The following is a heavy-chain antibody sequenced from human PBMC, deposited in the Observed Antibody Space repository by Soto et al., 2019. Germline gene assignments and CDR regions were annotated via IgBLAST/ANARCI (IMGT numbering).Heavy chain of an antibody. V-gene: IGHV1-69*12. J-gene: IGHJ6*02. Sequence: QVQLVQSGAEVKKPGSSVKVSCKASGGTFSSYAISWVRQAPGQGLEWMGGIIPIFGTADYAQKFQGRVTSTADESTSTAYVELSSIRSEHPAVYYCATTPAIYSYGMDVWGQGTTVTVSS. CDR3: ATTPAIYSYGMDV. D-gene: IGHD3-3*01. CDR1: GGTFSSYA. CDR2: IIPIFGTA.